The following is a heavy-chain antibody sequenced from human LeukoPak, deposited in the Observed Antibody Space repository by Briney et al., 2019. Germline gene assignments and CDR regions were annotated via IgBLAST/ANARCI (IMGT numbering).Heavy chain of an antibody. V-gene: IGHV3-21*01. D-gene: IGHD2-2*01. CDR1: GSTFSSYS. CDR2: ISSSSSYI. J-gene: IGHJ5*02. Sequence: PGGSLRLSCAASGSTFSSYSMNWVRQAPGKGLEWVSSISSSSSYIYYADSVKGRFTISGDNAKNSLYLQVNSLRAEDTAVYYCARGKYCSSTSCSIWFDPWGQGTLVTVSS. CDR3: ARGKYCSSTSCSIWFDP.